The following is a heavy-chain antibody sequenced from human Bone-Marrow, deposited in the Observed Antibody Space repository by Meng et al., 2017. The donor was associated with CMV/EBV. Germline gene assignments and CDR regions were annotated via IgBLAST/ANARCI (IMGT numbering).Heavy chain of an antibody. V-gene: IGHV3-72*01. Sequence: GEYLKISCATSGFTFSDHYMDWFRQAPGKGLEWVARSRVKVNSYPTEHAASVKGRFTISRDDLENSLYLQMNSLKTEDTAVYYCARVGHLAANFDYWGQGTLVTVSS. CDR2: SRVKVNSYPT. D-gene: IGHD6-13*01. CDR1: GFTFSDHY. CDR3: ARVGHLAANFDY. J-gene: IGHJ4*02.